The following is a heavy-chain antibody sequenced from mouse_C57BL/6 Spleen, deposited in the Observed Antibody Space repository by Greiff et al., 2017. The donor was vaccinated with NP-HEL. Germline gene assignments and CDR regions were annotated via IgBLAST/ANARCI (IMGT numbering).Heavy chain of an antibody. D-gene: IGHD2-1*01. CDR1: GFTFSSYA. J-gene: IGHJ2*01. CDR2: ISDGGSYT. Sequence: DVMLVESGGGLVKPGGSLKLSCAASGFTFSSYAMSWVRQTPEKRLEWVATISDGGSYTYYPDNVKGRFTISRDNAKNNLYLQMSHLKSEDTAMYYCARGGGYGNYDYFDYWGQGTTLTVSS. V-gene: IGHV5-4*03. CDR3: ARGGGYGNYDYFDY.